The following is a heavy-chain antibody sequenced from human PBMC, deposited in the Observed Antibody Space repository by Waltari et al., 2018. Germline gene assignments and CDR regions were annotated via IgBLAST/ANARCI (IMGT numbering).Heavy chain of an antibody. J-gene: IGHJ4*02. CDR1: GFTFSSYS. Sequence: EVQLVESGGGLVKPGGSLRLSCAASGFTFSSYSMNWVRQAPGKGLEWVSSSSGSSTYIYYADSVKGRFTISRDNAKKSLYLQMNSLRAEDTAVYYCARDPAITAPSDYWGQGTLVTVSS. D-gene: IGHD1-20*01. CDR3: ARDPAITAPSDY. CDR2: SSGSSTYI. V-gene: IGHV3-21*01.